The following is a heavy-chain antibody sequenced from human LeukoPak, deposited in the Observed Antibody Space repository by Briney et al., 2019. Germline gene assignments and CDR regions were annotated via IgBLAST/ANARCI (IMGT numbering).Heavy chain of an antibody. Sequence: GGSLRLSCAASGFTFSSHLMTWVRQVPGKGLEWVSRVNTYGINTNYAESVRGRFTISRDNSKNTLFLQMDSLRAEDSAIYFCAREFTPEDAFDLWGQGTRVTVSA. CDR3: AREFTPEDAFDL. D-gene: IGHD1-14*01. CDR1: GFTFSSHL. V-gene: IGHV3-74*01. CDR2: VNTYGINT. J-gene: IGHJ3*01.